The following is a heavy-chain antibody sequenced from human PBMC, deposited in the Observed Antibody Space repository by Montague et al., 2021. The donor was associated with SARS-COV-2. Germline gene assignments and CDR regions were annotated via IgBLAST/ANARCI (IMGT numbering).Heavy chain of an antibody. CDR2: ISGGGGTT. V-gene: IGHV3-23*01. Sequence: SLRLSCAASGFTFRSYAMSWVRQAPGKGLEWVSAISGGGGTTYYADSGKGRFTISRDNSKNTLYLQMNSLRAEDTAVYYCPKIWVISGGDYWGQGTLVTVSS. D-gene: IGHD3-22*01. CDR1: GFTFRSYA. J-gene: IGHJ4*02. CDR3: PKIWVISGGDY.